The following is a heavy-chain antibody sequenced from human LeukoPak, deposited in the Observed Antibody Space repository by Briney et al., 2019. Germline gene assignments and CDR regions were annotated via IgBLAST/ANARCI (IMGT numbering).Heavy chain of an antibody. CDR2: VNPNSGNT. CDR3: ARVRGVRGVPASRFDP. D-gene: IGHD3-10*01. Sequence: ASVKVSCKASGGTFSSYAISWVRQAPGQGLEWMGWVNPNSGNTGYAQKFQGRVTMTRNTSISTAYMELSSLRSGDTAVYYCARVRGVRGVPASRFDPWGQGTLVTVSS. V-gene: IGHV1-8*02. J-gene: IGHJ5*02. CDR1: GGTFSSYA.